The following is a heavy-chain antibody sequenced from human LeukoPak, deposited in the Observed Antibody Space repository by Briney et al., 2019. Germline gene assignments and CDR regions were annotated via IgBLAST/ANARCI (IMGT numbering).Heavy chain of an antibody. J-gene: IGHJ6*03. V-gene: IGHV4-34*01. CDR2: VNHSGST. CDR1: GGSFSGYY. CDR3: ARSHSSRRYYYYYMDV. D-gene: IGHD6-13*01. Sequence: SEPLSLTCAVYGGSFSGYYWSWIRQPPGKGLEWIGEVNHSGSTNYNPSLKSRVTISGDTSKNQFSLKPSSVTAADTAVYYCARSHSSRRYYYYYMDVWGKGTMVTVSS.